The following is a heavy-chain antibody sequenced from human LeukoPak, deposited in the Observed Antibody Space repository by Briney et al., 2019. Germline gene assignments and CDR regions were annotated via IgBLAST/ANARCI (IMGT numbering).Heavy chain of an antibody. D-gene: IGHD3-10*01. CDR2: INHSGST. V-gene: IGHV4-34*01. J-gene: IGHJ4*02. Sequence: SETLSLTCAVYGGSFSGYYWSWIRQPPGKGLEWIGEINHSGSTNYNPSLKSRVTISVDTSKNQFSLKLSSVTAADTAVYYCARLPQLLWFGELSRFDYWGQGTLVTVSS. CDR3: ARLPQLLWFGELSRFDY. CDR1: GGSFSGYY.